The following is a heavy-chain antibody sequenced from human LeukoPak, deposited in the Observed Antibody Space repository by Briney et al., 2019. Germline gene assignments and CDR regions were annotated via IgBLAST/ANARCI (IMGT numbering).Heavy chain of an antibody. CDR1: GGTFSSYA. CDR3: ARDLTHGVGATANYYYYYMDV. Sequence: SVKVSCKASGGTFSSYAISWVRQAPGQGLEWMGGIIPIFGTANYAQKFQGRVTITADESTSTAYMELSSLRSEDTAVYYCARDLTHGVGATANYYYYYMDVWGKGTTVTVSS. J-gene: IGHJ6*03. D-gene: IGHD1-26*01. V-gene: IGHV1-69*01. CDR2: IIPIFGTA.